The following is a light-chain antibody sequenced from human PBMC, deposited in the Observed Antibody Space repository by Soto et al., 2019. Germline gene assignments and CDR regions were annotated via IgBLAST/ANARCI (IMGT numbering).Light chain of an antibody. V-gene: IGKV3-20*01. Sequence: EIVLTQSPGTLSLSPGERATLSCRASQSVSSSYLAWYQQKPGQAPRLLIYGASSRATGIPDRFSGSGSGTDFTLTISRLEPEDFVVHYCQQYGSSLYITFGPGTRPEI. CDR3: QQYGSSLYIT. J-gene: IGKJ5*01. CDR1: QSVSSSY. CDR2: GAS.